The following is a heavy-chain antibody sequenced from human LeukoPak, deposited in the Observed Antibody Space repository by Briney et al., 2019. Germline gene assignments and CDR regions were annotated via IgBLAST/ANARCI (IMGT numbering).Heavy chain of an antibody. CDR3: ARDSDDILTGYSPNWFDP. V-gene: IGHV3-23*01. CDR1: GFTFSSYA. Sequence: GGSLRLSCAASGFTFSSYAMSWVRQAPGKGLEWVSAISGSGGSTYYADSVKGRFTIPRDNAKNSLYLQMNSLRAEDTAVYYCARDSDDILTGYSPNWFDPWGQGTLVTVSS. CDR2: ISGSGGST. D-gene: IGHD3-9*01. J-gene: IGHJ5*02.